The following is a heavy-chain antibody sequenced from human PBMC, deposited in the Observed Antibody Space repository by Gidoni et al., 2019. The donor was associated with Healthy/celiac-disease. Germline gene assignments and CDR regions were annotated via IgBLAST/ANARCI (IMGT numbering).Heavy chain of an antibody. Sequence: QLVESGGGVVQPGRSLRLSCAASGFTFSDYAMHWVSQAPGKGLEWVAVISYDGSNKYYADSVKGRFTISRDNSKNTLYLQMNSLRAEDTAVYYCARADYYYDSSGYYPASVHYGMDVWGQGTTVTVSS. V-gene: IGHV3-30-3*01. CDR3: ARADYYYDSSGYYPASVHYGMDV. CDR1: GFTFSDYA. D-gene: IGHD3-22*01. J-gene: IGHJ6*02. CDR2: ISYDGSNK.